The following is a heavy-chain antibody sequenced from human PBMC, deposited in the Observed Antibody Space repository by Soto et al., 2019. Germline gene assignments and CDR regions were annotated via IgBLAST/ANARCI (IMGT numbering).Heavy chain of an antibody. D-gene: IGHD2-15*01. Sequence: QVQLVQSGAEVKKPGASVKVSCKASGYTFTDYYIHWVREAPGQGLEWMGWINPKNDDRAYAEKLQGRVTVTRDTSISTAYMELFGLTSDETAVYHCARDGGRGRRLDYGGQGSRVTVSP. CDR3: ARDGGRGRRLDY. CDR1: GYTFTDYY. CDR2: INPKNDDR. V-gene: IGHV1-2*02. J-gene: IGHJ4*02.